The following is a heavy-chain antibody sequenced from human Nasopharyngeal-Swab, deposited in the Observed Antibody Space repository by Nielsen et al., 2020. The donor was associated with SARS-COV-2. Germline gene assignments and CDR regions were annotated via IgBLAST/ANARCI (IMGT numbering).Heavy chain of an antibody. V-gene: IGHV3-23*01. D-gene: IGHD2-2*01. J-gene: IGHJ4*01. CDR2: LSCSGGST. Sequence: SLNISFASSSFTFSIYAMCWVRHAPGKGLEWVSALSCSGGSTYYADSVKGRFTISRDNSKNTLDLQMNCLRAEDTAVYYCAKGGYCSSTSCFIDYWGQGTLVTVSS. CDR3: AKGGYCSSTSCFIDY. CDR1: SFTFSIYA.